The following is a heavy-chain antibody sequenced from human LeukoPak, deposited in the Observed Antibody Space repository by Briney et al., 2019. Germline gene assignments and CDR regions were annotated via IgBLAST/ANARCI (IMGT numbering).Heavy chain of an antibody. Sequence: ASVKVSCKASGYTFTGYYMHWVRQAPGQGLEWMGWINPNSGGTNYAQKFQGRVTMTRDTSISTAYMELSRLRSDGTAVYYCARDRCSSTSCYTNWFDPWGQGTLVTVSS. J-gene: IGHJ5*02. CDR1: GYTFTGYY. D-gene: IGHD2-2*02. V-gene: IGHV1-2*02. CDR2: INPNSGGT. CDR3: ARDRCSSTSCYTNWFDP.